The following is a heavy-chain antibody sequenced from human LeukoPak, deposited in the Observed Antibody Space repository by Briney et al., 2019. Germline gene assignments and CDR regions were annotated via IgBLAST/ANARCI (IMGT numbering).Heavy chain of an antibody. CDR1: GYTFTAYY. CDR2: INPNSGAT. CDR3: AREGDVVADVNWFDP. V-gene: IGHV1-2*02. D-gene: IGHD2-2*01. J-gene: IGHJ5*02. Sequence: ASVKVSCKTYGYTFTAYYLHWVRQAPGQGPEWMGWINPNSGATKYAQKFQGRVTMTRDPSISTAYMDLSRLRSDDTAVYYCAREGDVVADVNWFDPWGQGSLVTVSS.